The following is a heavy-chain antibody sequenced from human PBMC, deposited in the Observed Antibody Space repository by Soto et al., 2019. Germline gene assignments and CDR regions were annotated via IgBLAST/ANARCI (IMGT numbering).Heavy chain of an antibody. J-gene: IGHJ6*02. CDR3: AINRGGVVTPIGYYCAMDV. V-gene: IGHV1-45*02. Sequence: SVKVSCKASGYPFTYRYLHWERQAPGQALEWMGWITPFNGNTNYAQNFQDRVTITRDRSMSTAHMELSSLRSEYTAMYYCAINRGGVVTPIGYYCAMDVWDQGTRLTVYS. CDR1: GYPFTYRY. CDR2: ITPFNGNT. D-gene: IGHD2-15*01.